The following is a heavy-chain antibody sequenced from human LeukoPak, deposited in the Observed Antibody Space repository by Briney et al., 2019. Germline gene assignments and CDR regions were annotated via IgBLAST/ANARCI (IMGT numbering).Heavy chain of an antibody. Sequence: GGSLRLSCAASGFTFSSYAMSWVRQAPGKGLEWVSAISGRGRSTYYADSVKGRFTISRDNSKNTLYLQMNSLRAEDTAVYYCAKDSSGWYQEGIFDYWGQGTLVTVSS. V-gene: IGHV3-23*01. J-gene: IGHJ4*02. D-gene: IGHD6-19*01. CDR3: AKDSSGWYQEGIFDY. CDR1: GFTFSSYA. CDR2: ISGRGRST.